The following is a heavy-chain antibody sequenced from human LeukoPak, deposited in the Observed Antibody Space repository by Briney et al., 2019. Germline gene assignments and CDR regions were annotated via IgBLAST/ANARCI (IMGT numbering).Heavy chain of an antibody. V-gene: IGHV4-59*08. Sequence: SETLSLTCTVSGGSISSYYWNWIRQPPGKGLEWIGYIYYSGSSSYNPSLKSRVTISVDTSKNQFSLKLSSVTAADTAVYYCARQSSSSVYWGQGTLVTVSS. CDR2: IYYSGSS. J-gene: IGHJ4*02. CDR1: GGSISSYY. D-gene: IGHD6-6*01. CDR3: ARQSSSSVY.